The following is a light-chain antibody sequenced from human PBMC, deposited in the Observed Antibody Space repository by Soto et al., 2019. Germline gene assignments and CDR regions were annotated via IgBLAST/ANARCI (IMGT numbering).Light chain of an antibody. V-gene: IGKV3-15*01. CDR3: QQYNNWPRAT. CDR1: QSINSN. CDR2: RAS. Sequence: IVMTQSPATLSVSLGERATPSCRASQSINSNLAWYQQKPGQAPRLLMFRASIRAAGFPARFSGSGSGTEFNITISSLQSEDSAVYYCQQYNNWPRATFGGGTKVDIK. J-gene: IGKJ4*01.